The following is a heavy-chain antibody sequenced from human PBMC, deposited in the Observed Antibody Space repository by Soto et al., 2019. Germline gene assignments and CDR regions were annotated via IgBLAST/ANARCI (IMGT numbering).Heavy chain of an antibody. Sequence: GGSLRLSCAASGFTFSSYSMNWVRQAPGKGLEWVSSISSSSSYIYYADSVKGRFTISRDNAKNSLYLQMNSLRAEDTAVYYCAGDLQYYDFWGGFDYWGQGTLVTVSS. D-gene: IGHD3-3*01. CDR2: ISSSSSYI. CDR1: GFTFSSYS. CDR3: AGDLQYYDFWGGFDY. J-gene: IGHJ4*02. V-gene: IGHV3-21*01.